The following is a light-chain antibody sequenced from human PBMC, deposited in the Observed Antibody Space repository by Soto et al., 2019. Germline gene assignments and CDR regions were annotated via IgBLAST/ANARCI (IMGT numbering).Light chain of an antibody. Sequence: QSALAQPASVSGSPAQSITISCTGTSSDVGGYNYVSWYQHHPGKAPKLIIYEVSYRPSGVSNRFYGSKSGNTASLTISGLQADDDADYYCCSYTPTRTHVFGTGTKVTVL. CDR3: CSYTPTRTHV. CDR2: EVS. J-gene: IGLJ1*01. V-gene: IGLV2-14*01. CDR1: SSDVGGYNY.